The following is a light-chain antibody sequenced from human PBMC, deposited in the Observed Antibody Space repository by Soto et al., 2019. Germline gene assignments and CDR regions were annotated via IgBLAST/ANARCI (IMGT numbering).Light chain of an antibody. Sequence: EIVLTQSPGTLSLSPGERATLSCRASQSVTSSYLAWYQHKRGQAPRLLIYGASSRATGIPDRFSGSGSGPDFTLTISRLEPEDFAVYYCQQYGSSPYTFGQGTELEIK. CDR3: QQYGSSPYT. J-gene: IGKJ2*01. CDR1: QSVTSSY. CDR2: GAS. V-gene: IGKV3-20*01.